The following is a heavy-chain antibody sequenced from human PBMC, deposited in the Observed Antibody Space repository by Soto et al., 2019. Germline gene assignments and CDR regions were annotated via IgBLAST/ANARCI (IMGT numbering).Heavy chain of an antibody. CDR1: AGSVGSGSYY. V-gene: IGHV4-61*03. CDR2: IYDSGNT. J-gene: IGHJ5*02. CDR3: ARDSAFAYYSKVRNRYGFDP. Sequence: VQLQESGPGLVKPSETLSLTCTVSAGSVGSGSYYWSWMRQPLGKGLEKIGYIYDSGNTPYNPPLRGRATISVGKVKNHLSMQLTSVTSADTAIYYCARDSAFAYYSKVRNRYGFDPWRQGTLVILS. D-gene: IGHD4-4*01.